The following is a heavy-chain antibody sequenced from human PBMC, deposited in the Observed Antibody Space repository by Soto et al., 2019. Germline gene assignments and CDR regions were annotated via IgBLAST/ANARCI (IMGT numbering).Heavy chain of an antibody. V-gene: IGHV1-69*13. D-gene: IGHD6-13*01. CDR3: ARGMGIAALVARYYGMDV. CDR2: IIPIFGTA. J-gene: IGHJ6*02. Sequence: GXSVKVSCKASGGTFSSYAISWVRQAPGQGLEWMGGIIPIFGTANYAQKFQGRVTITADESTSTAYMELSSLRSEDTAVYYCARGMGIAALVARYYGMDVWGQGTTVTVSS. CDR1: GGTFSSYA.